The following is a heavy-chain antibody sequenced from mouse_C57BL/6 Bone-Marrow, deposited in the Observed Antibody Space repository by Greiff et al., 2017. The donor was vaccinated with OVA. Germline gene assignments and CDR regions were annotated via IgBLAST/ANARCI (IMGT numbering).Heavy chain of an antibody. V-gene: IGHV1-52*01. Sequence: QVQLQQPGAELVRPGSSVKLSCKASGYTFTSYWMHWVKQRPIQGLEWIGNIDPSDSETHYNQKFKDKATLTVDKSSSTAYMQLSSLTSEDSAVYYCARSRGSSYVYYYAMDYWGQGTSVTVSS. J-gene: IGHJ4*01. CDR2: IDPSDSET. CDR1: GYTFTSYW. CDR3: ARSRGSSYVYYYAMDY. D-gene: IGHD1-1*01.